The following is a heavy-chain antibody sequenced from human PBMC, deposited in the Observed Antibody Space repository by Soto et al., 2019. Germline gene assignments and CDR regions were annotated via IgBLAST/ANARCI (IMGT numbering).Heavy chain of an antibody. CDR1: GFTLSSYG. CDR3: SNDPSLLRFLEWPHYFDY. J-gene: IGHJ4*02. CDR2: ISYDGSNK. D-gene: IGHD3-3*01. Sequence: GGSLRLSCAASGFTLSSYGMHWVRQAPGKGLEWVAVISYDGSNKYYADSVKGRFTISRDNSKNTLYLQMNSLRAEDTAVYYCSNDPSLLRFLEWPHYFDYWGQGTLVTVSS. V-gene: IGHV3-30*18.